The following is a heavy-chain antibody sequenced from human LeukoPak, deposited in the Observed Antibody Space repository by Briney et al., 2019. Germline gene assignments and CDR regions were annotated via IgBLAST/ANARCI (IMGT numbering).Heavy chain of an antibody. CDR2: TYYRSKWYN. CDR1: GDSVSSNSAA. J-gene: IGHJ4*02. CDR3: ARSNPRYCSSTSCLRGAFDY. D-gene: IGHD2-2*01. Sequence: SQTLSPTCAISGDSVSSNSAAWNWIRQSPSRGLEWLGRTYYRSKWYNDYAVSVKSRITINPDTSKNQFSLQLNSVTPEDTAVYYCARSNPRYCSSTSCLRGAFDYWGQGTLVTVS. V-gene: IGHV6-1*01.